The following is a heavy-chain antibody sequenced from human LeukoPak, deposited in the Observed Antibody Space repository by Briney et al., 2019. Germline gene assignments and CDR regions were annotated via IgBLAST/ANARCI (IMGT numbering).Heavy chain of an antibody. D-gene: IGHD3-16*01. CDR2: IYYGGDT. V-gene: IGHV3-NL1*01. Sequence: GGSLRLSCAASGFAFTDYAMHWVRQAPGKGLQWVSIIYYGGDTSYADSVKGRFSISRDISKNTLYLQMSSLRADDTSVYYCAKGGEMRTFFFDSWGQGSLVTVSS. J-gene: IGHJ4*02. CDR1: GFAFTDYA. CDR3: AKGGEMRTFFFDS.